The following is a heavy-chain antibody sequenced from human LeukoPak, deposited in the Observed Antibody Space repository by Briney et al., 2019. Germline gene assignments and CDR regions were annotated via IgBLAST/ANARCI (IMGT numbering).Heavy chain of an antibody. CDR1: GGSIRSYY. V-gene: IGHV4-59*08. CDR2: IYYSGST. Sequence: SETLSLTCTVSGGSIRSYYWSWIRQPPGKGLEWIGYIYYSGSTNYNPSFKSRVTISVDTSKNQFSLKLSSVTAADTAVYHCARLQSYYDITGYYWYFDLWGRSTLVTVSS. CDR3: ARLQSYYDITGYYWYFDL. J-gene: IGHJ2*01. D-gene: IGHD3-22*01.